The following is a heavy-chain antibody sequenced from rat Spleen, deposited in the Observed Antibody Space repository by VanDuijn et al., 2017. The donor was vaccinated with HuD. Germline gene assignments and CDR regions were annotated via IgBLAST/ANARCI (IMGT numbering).Heavy chain of an antibody. V-gene: IGHV6-6*01. Sequence: EVQLVESGGGLVQPGRSLKLSCATSGFTFSTAWMYWYRQFPEKRLEWVARIKAKSNNYATDYTESVKGRFTISRDDSKSSIYLQMNSLRSEDTATYYCTRENWVFDYWGQGVMVTVSS. CDR2: IKAKSNNYAT. CDR3: TRENWVFDY. D-gene: IGHD5-1*01. J-gene: IGHJ2*01. CDR1: GFTFSTAW.